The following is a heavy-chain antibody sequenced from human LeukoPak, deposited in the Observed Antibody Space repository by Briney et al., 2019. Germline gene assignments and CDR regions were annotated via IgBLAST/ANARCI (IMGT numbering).Heavy chain of an antibody. J-gene: IGHJ4*02. CDR3: ATQISYYSNYGYFDY. CDR1: GFTFSSYS. Sequence: KAGGSLRLSCAASGFTFSSYSMNWVRQAPGKGLEWVSSIGSRSTSIYYADSVKGRFTISRDNAKNSLYLQMNSLRAEDTAVYYCATQISYYSNYGYFDYWGQGTLVTVSS. D-gene: IGHD4-11*01. CDR2: IGSRSTSI. V-gene: IGHV3-21*01.